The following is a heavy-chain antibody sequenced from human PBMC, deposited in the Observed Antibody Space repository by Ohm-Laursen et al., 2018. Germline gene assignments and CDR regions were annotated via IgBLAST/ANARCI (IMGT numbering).Heavy chain of an antibody. Sequence: ASVKVSCKGSGYTFTDYYIHWVRQAPGQGLEWMGWINPNSDGSNFARKFQDRVTMTRDTSISTAYMELSRLRSDDTAVYYCARAGAGMEFYYGMDVWGHGTTVTVSS. V-gene: IGHV1-2*02. CDR1: GYTFTDYY. J-gene: IGHJ6*02. CDR2: INPNSDGS. D-gene: IGHD6-13*01. CDR3: ARAGAGMEFYYGMDV.